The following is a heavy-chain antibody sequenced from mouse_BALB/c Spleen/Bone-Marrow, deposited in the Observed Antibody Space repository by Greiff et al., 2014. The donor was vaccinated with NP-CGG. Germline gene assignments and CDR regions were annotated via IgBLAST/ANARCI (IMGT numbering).Heavy chain of an antibody. CDR2: IDPANGNT. J-gene: IGHJ4*01. CDR1: GFNIKDTY. D-gene: IGHD2-4*01. CDR3: ASFMITNAMDY. Sequence: VQLQQSGAELVKSGASVKLSCTASGFNIKDTYIHWVNQRPEQGLEWVGRIDPANGNTKYDPNFQGKATITADSSSNTAYLHLSSLTSEDTAVYYCASFMITNAMDYWGQGTSVTVSS. V-gene: IGHV14-3*02.